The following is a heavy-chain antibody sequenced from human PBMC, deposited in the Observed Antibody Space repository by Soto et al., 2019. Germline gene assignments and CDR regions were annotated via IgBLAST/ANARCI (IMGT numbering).Heavy chain of an antibody. CDR1: GYIFSDYG. Sequence: AASVKVSCKASGYIFSDYGINWVRLAPGQGLEWMGWIIPYNDNTQYAENFQGRVTLTTDTSTNTVYMEPRSLTPDDTGVYFCARKPYSHYYGMDVWGQGTSVTVSS. CDR2: IIPYNDNT. V-gene: IGHV1-18*01. J-gene: IGHJ6*02. CDR3: ARKPYSHYYGMDV. D-gene: IGHD2-21*01.